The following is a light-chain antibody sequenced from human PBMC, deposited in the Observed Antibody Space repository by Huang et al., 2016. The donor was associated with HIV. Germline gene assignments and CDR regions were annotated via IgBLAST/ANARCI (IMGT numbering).Light chain of an antibody. CDR1: QSLLHSDGNTY. Sequence: DVVMTQSPLSLPVTLGQPASISCRSSQSLLHSDGNTYLIWLQQRPGHSPRRLIYKGSNRDSVVPDRFSGSGSGSDFTLRISRVEPEDVGVYYCMQGTHWPLTFGGGTKVEIK. V-gene: IGKV2-30*02. J-gene: IGKJ4*01. CDR3: MQGTHWPLT. CDR2: KGS.